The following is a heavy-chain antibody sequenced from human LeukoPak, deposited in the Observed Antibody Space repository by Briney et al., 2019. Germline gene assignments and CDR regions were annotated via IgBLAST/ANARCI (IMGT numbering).Heavy chain of an antibody. CDR1: GFTFSSYA. CDR2: IIPIFGTA. Sequence: GGSLRLSCAASGFTFSSYAISWVRQAPGQGLEWMGGIIPIFGTANYAQKFQGRVTITADESTSTAYMELSSLRSEDTAVYYCARAARVAAAGTLYYWGQGTLVTVSS. J-gene: IGHJ4*02. CDR3: ARAARVAAAGTLYY. D-gene: IGHD6-13*01. V-gene: IGHV1-69*01.